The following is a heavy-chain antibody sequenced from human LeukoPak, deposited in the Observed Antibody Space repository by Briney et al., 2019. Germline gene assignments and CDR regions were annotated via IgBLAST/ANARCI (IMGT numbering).Heavy chain of an antibody. D-gene: IGHD3-22*01. Sequence: GGSLRLSCAASGFTFSSYGMHWVRQAPGKGLEWVAVISYDGSNKYYADSMKGRFTISRDNSKNTLYLQMNSLRAEDTAVYYCAKGFSYYYDSGYDPDSYWGQGTLVTVSS. CDR2: ISYDGSNK. J-gene: IGHJ4*02. CDR3: AKGFSYYYDSGYDPDSY. CDR1: GFTFSSYG. V-gene: IGHV3-30*18.